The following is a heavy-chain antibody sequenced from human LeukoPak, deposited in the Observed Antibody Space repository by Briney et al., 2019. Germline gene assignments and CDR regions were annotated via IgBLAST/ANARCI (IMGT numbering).Heavy chain of an antibody. Sequence: PGGSLRLSCAASGCTFSSYGMHWVRQAPGKGLEWVALIRYDGSNKYYADSVKGRFTISRDNSKNTLYLQMNSLRGEDTAVYYCAKDKIWGEDYFDYWGQGTLVTVSS. V-gene: IGHV3-30*02. D-gene: IGHD3-16*01. CDR1: GCTFSSYG. CDR2: IRYDGSNK. CDR3: AKDKIWGEDYFDY. J-gene: IGHJ4*02.